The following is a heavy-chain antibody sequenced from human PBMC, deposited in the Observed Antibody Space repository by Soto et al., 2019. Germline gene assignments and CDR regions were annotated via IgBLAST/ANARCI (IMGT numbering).Heavy chain of an antibody. V-gene: IGHV1-18*01. J-gene: IGHJ3*02. CDR2: ISAYNGNT. CDR3: ARDSKSGSYLFPETHDDAFDI. Sequence: ASVTGSCKASGYTFTSDGISWVRQAPGQGLEWMGWISAYNGNTNYAQKLQGRVTMTTDTSTSTAYMELRSLRSDDTAVYYCARDSKSGSYLFPETHDDAFDIWGQATMVTVSS. D-gene: IGHD1-26*01. CDR1: GYTFTSDG.